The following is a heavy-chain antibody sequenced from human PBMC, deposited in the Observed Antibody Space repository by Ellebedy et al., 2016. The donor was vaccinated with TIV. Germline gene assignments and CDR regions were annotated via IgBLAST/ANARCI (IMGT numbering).Heavy chain of an antibody. CDR1: GFAFDDYN. CDR3: VRDRNRAILGVFDF. CDR2: INWAGDAT. D-gene: IGHD3-3*01. Sequence: PGGSLTLSCAASGFAFDDYNMHLVRQAPGKGLEWVSMINWAGDATFYADSVTARFTISRDNTRGFLFLQMNSLRTEDSALYYFVRDRNRAILGVFDFWGPGSQVTVSS. J-gene: IGHJ4*02. V-gene: IGHV3-43*01.